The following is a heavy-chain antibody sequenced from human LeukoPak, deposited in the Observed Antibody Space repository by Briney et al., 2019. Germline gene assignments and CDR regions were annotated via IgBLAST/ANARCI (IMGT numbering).Heavy chain of an antibody. CDR3: AREAGTGGISDY. Sequence: GGSLRLSCAASGFTFSSYAMHWVRQAPGKGLEWVAVISYDGSNKYYADSVKGRFTISRDNSKNSLYLQMNSLRAEDTAVYYCAREAGTGGISDYWGQGTLVTVSS. CDR2: ISYDGSNK. J-gene: IGHJ4*02. D-gene: IGHD2-8*02. CDR1: GFTFSSYA. V-gene: IGHV3-30-3*01.